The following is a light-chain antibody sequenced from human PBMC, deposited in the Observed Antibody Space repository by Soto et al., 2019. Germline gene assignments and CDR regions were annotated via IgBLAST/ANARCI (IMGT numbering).Light chain of an antibody. J-gene: IGLJ1*01. V-gene: IGLV2-23*01. CDR1: SDDAGAYNS. Sequence: QSSLALHASLSGPPGQSITISCTVTSDDAGAYNSVSWYQQLPHKAPQVILYKGTQRPSGVSSRFSGSTSGNAASLTISGLQADDEADYFCCSSAPESTYVFGTGTKVTVL. CDR2: KGT. CDR3: CSSAPESTYV.